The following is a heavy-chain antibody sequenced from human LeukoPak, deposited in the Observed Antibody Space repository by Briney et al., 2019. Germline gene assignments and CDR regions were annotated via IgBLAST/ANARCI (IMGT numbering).Heavy chain of an antibody. Sequence: SETLSLTCTVSGGSISSGSYYWSWIRQPAGKGLEWIGRIYTSGSTNYNPSLKSRVTISVDTSKNQFSLKLSSVTAADTAVYYCARRNVLMITFGGVIFQHFDYWGQGTLVTVSS. D-gene: IGHD3-16*02. CDR1: GGSISSGSYY. CDR2: IYTSGST. V-gene: IGHV4-61*02. CDR3: ARRNVLMITFGGVIFQHFDY. J-gene: IGHJ4*02.